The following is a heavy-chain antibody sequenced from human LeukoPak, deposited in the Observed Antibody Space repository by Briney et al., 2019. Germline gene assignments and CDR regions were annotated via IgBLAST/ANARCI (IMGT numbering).Heavy chain of an antibody. V-gene: IGHV1-46*01. D-gene: IGHD3-16*01. Sequence: ASVKVSCKASGYAFSTDYMHCVRQAPGQGLEWMGIINPSDGTTNYAQKFQGRVTITRNTSISTAYMELSSLRSEDTAVYYCAILGGGKHWGQGTLVTVSS. J-gene: IGHJ4*02. CDR3: AILGGGKH. CDR1: GYAFSTDY. CDR2: INPSDGTT.